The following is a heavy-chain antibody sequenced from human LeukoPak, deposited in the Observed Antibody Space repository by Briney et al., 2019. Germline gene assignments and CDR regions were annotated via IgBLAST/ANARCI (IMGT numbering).Heavy chain of an antibody. CDR1: GYTFTSYD. Sequence: ASVKVSCKTSGYTFTSYDINWVRRATGQGLEWMGGMDGSSGKTAYAQKFLGRVTITRNTSISTAYMELSSLTSEDTAVYYCARLYYYASSGYDALDIWGQGTMVNVS. CDR2: MDGSSGKT. V-gene: IGHV1-8*01. J-gene: IGHJ3*02. D-gene: IGHD3-22*01. CDR3: ARLYYYASSGYDALDI.